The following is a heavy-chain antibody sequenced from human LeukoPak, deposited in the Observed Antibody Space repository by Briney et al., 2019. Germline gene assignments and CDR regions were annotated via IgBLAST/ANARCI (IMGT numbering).Heavy chain of an antibody. CDR2: INHSGST. CDR1: GGSFSGYY. CDR3: AMSVTTVTSFDY. D-gene: IGHD4-17*01. Sequence: PSETLSLTCAVYGGSFSGYYWSWIRQPPGKGLEWIGEINHSGSTNYNPSLKSRVTISVDTSKNQFSPKLTSVAAADTAVYYCAMSVTTVTSFDYWGQGTLVTVSS. V-gene: IGHV4-34*01. J-gene: IGHJ4*02.